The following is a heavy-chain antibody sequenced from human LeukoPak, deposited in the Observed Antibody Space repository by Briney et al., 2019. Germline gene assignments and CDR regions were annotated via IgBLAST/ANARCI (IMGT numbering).Heavy chain of an antibody. Sequence: GGSLRLSCVASGFTVSSYYMTWVRQAPGKGLEWVSVIYSGGSTNYAGTVKGRFTISRDNSKNTVYLQMNSLRAEDTAVYYCARQLSGYYFDYWGQGTLVTVSS. J-gene: IGHJ4*02. CDR2: IYSGGST. D-gene: IGHD3-22*01. CDR1: GFTVSSYY. CDR3: ARQLSGYYFDY. V-gene: IGHV3-53*01.